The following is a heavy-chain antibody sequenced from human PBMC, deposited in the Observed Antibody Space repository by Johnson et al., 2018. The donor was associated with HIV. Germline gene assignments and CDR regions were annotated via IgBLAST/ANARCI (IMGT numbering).Heavy chain of an antibody. CDR1: GFTVSSNN. D-gene: IGHD2-8*01. CDR3: ARATWSDDAFDI. CDR2: INSGGST. V-gene: IGHV3-53*01. J-gene: IGHJ3*02. Sequence: VQLVESGGGLIQPGGSLRLSCTVSGFTVSSNNMSWVRQAPGKGLEWVSVINSGGSTYYADSVKGRFTFSRDNARNSLYLQMNSLRAEDTALYYCARATWSDDAFDIWGQGTMVTVSS.